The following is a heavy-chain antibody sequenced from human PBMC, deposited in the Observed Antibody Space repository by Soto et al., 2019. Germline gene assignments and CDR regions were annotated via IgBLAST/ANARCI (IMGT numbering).Heavy chain of an antibody. CDR1: GFTVSRHA. Sequence: EVQVLESGGGLVQPGGSLRLSCEGSGFTVSRHAMTWIRQAPGKGPEWVSTVTADGGTYYADSVKARFAMSRDTSENTLYLQMNRLGAEDTAAYYCAPHVSCSGGSCQYDAFAIRGQGTMVTVSS. CDR3: APHVSCSGGSCQYDAFAI. V-gene: IGHV3-23*01. CDR2: VTADGGT. J-gene: IGHJ3*02. D-gene: IGHD2-15*01.